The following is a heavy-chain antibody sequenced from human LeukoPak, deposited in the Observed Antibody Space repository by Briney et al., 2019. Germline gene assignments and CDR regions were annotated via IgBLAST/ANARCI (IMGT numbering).Heavy chain of an antibody. CDR1: GFTFDDYA. CDR3: AKDISYDSPRGYFDY. D-gene: IGHD3-22*01. V-gene: IGHV3-9*01. CDR2: ISWNSGSI. Sequence: GRSLRLSCAASGFTFDDYAKHWVRQAPGKGLEWVSGISWNSGSINFADSVKGRFTISRDNAKSSLYLQMNSLRAEDTALYYCAKDISYDSPRGYFDYWGQGTLVTVSS. J-gene: IGHJ4*02.